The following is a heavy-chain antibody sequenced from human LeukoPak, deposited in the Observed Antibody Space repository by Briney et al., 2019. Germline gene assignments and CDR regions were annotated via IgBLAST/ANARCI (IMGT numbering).Heavy chain of an antibody. V-gene: IGHV3-9*01. CDR1: GFTFDDYA. D-gene: IGHD5-18*01. CDR2: ISWNSGSI. J-gene: IGHJ4*02. Sequence: PGRSLRLSCAASGFTFDDYAMHWVRQAPGKGLEWVSGISWNSGSIGYADSVKGRFTISRDNAKNSLYLQMNSLRAEDTALYYCAKDRGPNTAMVPFDYWGQGTLVTVSS. CDR3: AKDRGPNTAMVPFDY.